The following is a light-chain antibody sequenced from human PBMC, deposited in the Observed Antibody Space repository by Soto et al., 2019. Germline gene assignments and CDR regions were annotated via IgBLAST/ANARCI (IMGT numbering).Light chain of an antibody. CDR1: QSVSTN. V-gene: IGKV3-15*01. J-gene: IGKJ2*01. Sequence: EIVMTQSPATLSVSPGERATLSCRVSQSVSTNLAWYQQKPGQSPRLLIYGASTMATGIPARFSGSGSETEFTLTISSLQSEDFAVYYFQQYTNWPPYTFGQGTNLEIK. CDR2: GAS. CDR3: QQYTNWPPYT.